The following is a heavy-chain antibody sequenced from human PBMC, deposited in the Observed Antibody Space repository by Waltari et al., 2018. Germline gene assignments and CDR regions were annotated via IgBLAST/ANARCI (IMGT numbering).Heavy chain of an antibody. V-gene: IGHV3-9*01. D-gene: IGHD1-26*01. CDR1: GFTCVDYA. J-gene: IGHJ4*02. Sequence: EVQLVESGGGLVQPGTSLRLSGAAFGFTCVDYAMHWVRQAPGKGLEWVSGINWNSGKIDYADSVKGRFTISRDNAKNSLYLQMNSLRTEDTALYYCAKDISPLSGSYQADYWGQGTLVTVSS. CDR3: AKDISPLSGSYQADY. CDR2: INWNSGKI.